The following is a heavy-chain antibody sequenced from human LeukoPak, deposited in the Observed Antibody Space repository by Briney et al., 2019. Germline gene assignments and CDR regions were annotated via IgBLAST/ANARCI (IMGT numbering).Heavy chain of an antibody. CDR2: ISYHGSNK. CDR1: GFTFSSYA. D-gene: IGHD4-17*01. J-gene: IGHJ5*02. V-gene: IGHV3-30*04. CDR3: ARDSKDYGDYFIAYNWFDP. Sequence: GGSLRLSCAASGFTFSSYAMHWVRQAPGKGLEWVAVISYHGSNKYYADSVKGRFTISRDNSKNTLYLQMNSLRAEDTAVYYCARDSKDYGDYFIAYNWFDPWGQGTLVTVSS.